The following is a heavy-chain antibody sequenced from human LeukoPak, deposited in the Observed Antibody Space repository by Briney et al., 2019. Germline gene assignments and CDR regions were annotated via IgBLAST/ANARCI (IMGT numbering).Heavy chain of an antibody. Sequence: GGSLRLSCAASGFSFRSYAMSWVRQAPGKGLEWVSTITSGGDTKHYADSVKGRFNMSRDNSMDTLYLKMNTVRVEDTAVYYCAIDDYGDFYYWGQGTLVTVSS. CDR2: ITSGGDTK. J-gene: IGHJ4*02. V-gene: IGHV3-23*01. D-gene: IGHD4-17*01. CDR1: GFSFRSYA. CDR3: AIDDYGDFYY.